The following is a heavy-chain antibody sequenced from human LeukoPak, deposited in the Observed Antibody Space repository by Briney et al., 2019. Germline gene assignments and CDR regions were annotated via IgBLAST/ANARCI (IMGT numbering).Heavy chain of an antibody. V-gene: IGHV1-69*05. CDR1: GGTFSSYA. CDR2: IIPIFGTA. J-gene: IGHJ4*02. CDR3: ARVGDTTSKAWYFDY. D-gene: IGHD5-12*01. Sequence: SVKVSCKASGGTFSSYAISWVRQAPGQGLEWMGGIIPIFGTANYAQKFQGRVTITTDESTSTAYMELSSLRSEDTAVYYCARVGDTTSKAWYFDYWGQGTLVTVSS.